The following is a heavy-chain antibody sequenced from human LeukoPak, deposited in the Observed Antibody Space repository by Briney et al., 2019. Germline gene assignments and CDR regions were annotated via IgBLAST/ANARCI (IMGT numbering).Heavy chain of an antibody. CDR2: IYYSGST. D-gene: IGHD3-10*01. CDR1: GGSISSSSYY. Sequence: PSETLSLTCTASGGSISSSSYYWGWIRQPPGKGLEWIGSIYYSGSTYYNPSLKSRVTISVDTSKNQFSLKLSSVTAADTAVYYCARLSNLLLWFGELSYFDYWGQGTLVTVSS. V-gene: IGHV4-39*01. CDR3: ARLSNLLLWFGELSYFDY. J-gene: IGHJ4*02.